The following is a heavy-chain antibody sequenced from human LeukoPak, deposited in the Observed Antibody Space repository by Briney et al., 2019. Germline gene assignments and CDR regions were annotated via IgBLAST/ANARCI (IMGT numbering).Heavy chain of an antibody. CDR2: IGTAGDP. D-gene: IGHD2-15*01. CDR1: GFTFSSYD. V-gene: IGHV3-13*05. Sequence: GGSLRLSCAASGFTFSSYDMHWVRQGKGQEWVSAIGTAGDPYYPGSVKGRFTISRENAKNSLYLQMNSLRAGDTAVYYCARSRSLLLHGMDVWGKGTTVTVSS. J-gene: IGHJ6*04. CDR3: ARSRSLLLHGMDV.